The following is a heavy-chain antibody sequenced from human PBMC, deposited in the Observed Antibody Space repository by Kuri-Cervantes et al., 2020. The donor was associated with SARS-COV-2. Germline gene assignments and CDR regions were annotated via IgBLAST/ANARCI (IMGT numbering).Heavy chain of an antibody. V-gene: IGHV3-7*03. D-gene: IGHD1-26*01. CDR3: ARRVGSLDY. CDR2: IRQDGSEK. Sequence: GESLKISCAASGFTFSSYWMSWVRQAPGKGLEWVANIRQDGSEKYYVDSVKGRFTISRDNAKNSLYLQMNSLRAEDTAVYYCARRVGSLDYWGQGTLVTVSS. CDR1: GFTFSSYW. J-gene: IGHJ4*02.